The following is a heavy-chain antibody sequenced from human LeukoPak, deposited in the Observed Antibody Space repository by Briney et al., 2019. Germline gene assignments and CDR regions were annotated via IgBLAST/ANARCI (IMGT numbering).Heavy chain of an antibody. CDR3: AKDPTGDCVGAFDT. V-gene: IGHV3-23*01. CDR2: KGVSGGNV. Sequence: GGSLRLSCAASGFTFSAYGVTWVRQAPGKGLEWVSSKGVSGGNVHYADSVKGRFAISRDNSKNTLYLQMNSLRAEDAAVYYCAKDPTGDCVGAFDTWGQGTMVIVSS. J-gene: IGHJ3*02. D-gene: IGHD2-21*02. CDR1: GFTFSAYG.